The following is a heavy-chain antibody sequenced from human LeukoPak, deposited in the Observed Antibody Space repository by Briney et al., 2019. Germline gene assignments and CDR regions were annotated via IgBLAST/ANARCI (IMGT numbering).Heavy chain of an antibody. CDR1: GFTFSSDA. CDR2: ISGSGGST. V-gene: IGHV3-23*01. J-gene: IGHJ4*02. CDR3: ARDALGGGGY. Sequence: GGPLRLSCAASGFTFSSDAMSWVRQAPGKGLEWVSAISGSGGSTYYADSVKGRFTISRDNAKNSLYLQMNSLRAEDTAVYYCARDALGGGGYWGQGTLVTVSS. D-gene: IGHD2-15*01.